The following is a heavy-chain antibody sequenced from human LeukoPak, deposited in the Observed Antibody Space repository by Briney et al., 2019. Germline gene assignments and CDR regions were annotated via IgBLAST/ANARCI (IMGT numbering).Heavy chain of an antibody. CDR1: GFTFSSYS. J-gene: IGHJ4*02. CDR2: ISSSSTTI. D-gene: IGHD5-18*01. V-gene: IGHV3-48*02. CDR3: AREGYSYGRNYFHY. Sequence: GGSLRLSCAASGFTFSSYSMNWVRQAPGKGLEWVSYISSSSTTIYYADSVKGRFTVSRDNAKNSLYLQMNSLRDEDTTVYYCAREGYSYGRNYFHYWGQGTLVTVSS.